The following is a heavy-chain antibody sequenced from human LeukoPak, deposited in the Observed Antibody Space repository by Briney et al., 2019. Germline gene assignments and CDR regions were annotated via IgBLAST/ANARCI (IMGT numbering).Heavy chain of an antibody. CDR1: GXTFSSYT. V-gene: IGHV3-23*01. Sequence: PGGSLRLSCAASGXTFSSYTMNWVRQAPGKGREWVSTIGGSGVSTYYADSVKGRFSISRDNSKNTLYLQMNSLRAEDTALYYCATHLSDAFDIWGQGTMVTVSS. CDR3: ATHLSDAFDI. D-gene: IGHD3-3*02. J-gene: IGHJ3*02. CDR2: IGGSGVST.